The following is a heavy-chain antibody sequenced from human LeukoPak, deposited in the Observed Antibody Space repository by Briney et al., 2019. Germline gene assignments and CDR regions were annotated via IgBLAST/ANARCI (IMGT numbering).Heavy chain of an antibody. V-gene: IGHV4-30-4*01. CDR1: GGSISSGDYY. CDR3: ARGAAAANFDY. D-gene: IGHD6-13*01. CDR2: IYYSGST. Sequence: SETLSLTCTVSGGSISSGDYYWSWIRQPPGKGLEWIGYIYYSGSTYYNPSLKSRLTISVDTSKNQFSLKLSSVTAADTAVCYCARGAAAANFDYWGQGTLVTVSS. J-gene: IGHJ4*02.